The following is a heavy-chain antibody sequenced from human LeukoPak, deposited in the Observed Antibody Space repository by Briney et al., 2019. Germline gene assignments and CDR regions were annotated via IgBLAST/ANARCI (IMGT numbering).Heavy chain of an antibody. CDR3: AQLEGYYDSPI. V-gene: IGHV3-23*01. Sequence: GESLTLSCAASGFTFSDYAMSCVRQTPGWGLEWVSTISGSAGSTHNADSVKGRFTISRDNSKNTLYLHVSGLRVEDTAVYYCAQLEGYYDSPIWGQGTLVTASS. D-gene: IGHD3-22*01. CDR2: ISGSAGST. J-gene: IGHJ4*02. CDR1: GFTFSDYA.